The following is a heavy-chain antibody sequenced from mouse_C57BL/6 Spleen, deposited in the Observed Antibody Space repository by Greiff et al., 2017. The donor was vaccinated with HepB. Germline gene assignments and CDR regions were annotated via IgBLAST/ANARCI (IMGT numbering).Heavy chain of an antibody. V-gene: IGHV1-26*01. CDR2: INPNNGGT. CDR3: ARGGYGNYWYFDV. J-gene: IGHJ1*03. Sequence: EVQLQQSGPELVKPGASVKISCKASGYTFTDYYMNWVKQSHGKSLEWIGDINPNNGGTSYNQKFKGKATLTVDKSSSTAYMELRSLTSEDSAVYYLARGGYGNYWYFDVWGTGTTVTVSS. CDR1: GYTFTDYY. D-gene: IGHD2-1*01.